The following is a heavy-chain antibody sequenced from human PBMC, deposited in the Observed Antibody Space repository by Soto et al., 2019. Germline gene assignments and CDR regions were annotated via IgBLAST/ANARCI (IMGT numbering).Heavy chain of an antibody. CDR1: GFTFSSYA. J-gene: IGHJ1*01. CDR3: AKDTRGHSSSPYFQH. CDR2: ISGSGGST. D-gene: IGHD6-13*01. Sequence: GGSLRLSCAASGFTFSSYAMSWVRQAPGKGLEWVSAISGSGGSTYYADSVKGRFTISRDNSKNTLCLQMNSLRAEDTAVYYCAKDTRGHSSSPYFQHWGQGTLVTVSS. V-gene: IGHV3-23*01.